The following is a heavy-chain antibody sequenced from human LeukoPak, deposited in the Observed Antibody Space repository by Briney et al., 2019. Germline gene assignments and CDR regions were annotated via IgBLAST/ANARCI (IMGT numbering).Heavy chain of an antibody. CDR3: ARGGGNRHFDS. CDR1: VGFITYDY. Sequence: PSETLSLTCSVSVGFITYDYWNWIRQPAGKAPEWIGRIHTTGSTNYNPSLKSRLTMSLDKSKNQFSLKVTSMTAADTALYYCARGGGNRHFDSWGQGILVTVSS. CDR2: IHTTGST. J-gene: IGHJ4*02. V-gene: IGHV4-4*07. D-gene: IGHD4-23*01.